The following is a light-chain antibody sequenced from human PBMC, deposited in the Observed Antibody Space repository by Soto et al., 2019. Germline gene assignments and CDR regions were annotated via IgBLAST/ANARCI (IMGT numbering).Light chain of an antibody. Sequence: DVRMTQSPSSLAASVGDRVTITCRASQPIANYLAWYQQKPGKVPELLIYDASTLQSGVPSRFSGTASGTEFTLTISNLQPEDVATYYCQKYNSAPLTFGGGTKVEMK. CDR2: DAS. CDR3: QKYNSAPLT. V-gene: IGKV1-27*01. J-gene: IGKJ4*01. CDR1: QPIANY.